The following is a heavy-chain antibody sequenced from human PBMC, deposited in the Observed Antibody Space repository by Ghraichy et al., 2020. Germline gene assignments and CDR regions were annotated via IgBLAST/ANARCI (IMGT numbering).Heavy chain of an antibody. Sequence: GGSLRLSCVGSGFDVSINRMSWVRQAPGMGLEWVSAIYSGGTTDYADSVKGRFTFSRDNSKNTVYLQMNSLRVDDTAMYYCARDLWAFDIWGQGTLVTVSS. D-gene: IGHD2-21*01. CDR3: ARDLWAFDI. CDR2: IYSGGTT. V-gene: IGHV3-53*01. J-gene: IGHJ3*02. CDR1: GFDVSINR.